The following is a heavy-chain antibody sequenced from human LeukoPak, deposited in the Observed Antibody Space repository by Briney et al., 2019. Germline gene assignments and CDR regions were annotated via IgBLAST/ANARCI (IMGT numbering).Heavy chain of an antibody. V-gene: IGHV4-61*02. CDR1: GGSISSGSYY. CDR3: ARDPAPGRYYFDY. J-gene: IGHJ4*02. CDR2: IYTSGST. Sequence: SQTLSLTCTVSGGSISSGSYYWSWIRQPAGKGLEWIGRIYTSGSTNYNPSLKSRVTISVDTSKNQLSLKLSSVTAADTAVYYCARDPAPGRYYFDYWGQGTLVTVSS.